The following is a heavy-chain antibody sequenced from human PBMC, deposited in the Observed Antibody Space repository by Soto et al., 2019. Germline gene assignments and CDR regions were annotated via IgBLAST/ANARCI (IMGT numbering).Heavy chain of an antibody. CDR2: ISYDGSNK. CDR1: GFTFSSYA. CDR3: AKGGDTD. D-gene: IGHD3-10*01. Sequence: QVQLVESGGGVVQPRRSLRLSCAASGFTFSSYAMHWVRQAPGKGLEWVAVISYDGSNKYYADSVKGRFTISREYSKNTLYLQMNSLRPEDTASYYCAKGGDTDWGQGTLVTVSS. V-gene: IGHV3-30*18. J-gene: IGHJ4*02.